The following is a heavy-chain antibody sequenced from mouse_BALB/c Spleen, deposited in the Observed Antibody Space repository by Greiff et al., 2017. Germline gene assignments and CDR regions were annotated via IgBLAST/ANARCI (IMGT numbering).Heavy chain of an antibody. CDR1: GYAFSSYW. V-gene: IGHV1-80*01. Sequence: QVQLQQSGAELVRPGSSVKISCKASGYAFSSYWMNWVKQRPGQGLEWIGQIYPGDGDTNYNGKFKGKATLTADKSSSTAYMQLSSLTSEDSAVYFCARSYDYDRYFDVWGAGTTVTVSS. CDR2: IYPGDGDT. CDR3: ARSYDYDRYFDV. J-gene: IGHJ1*01. D-gene: IGHD2-4*01.